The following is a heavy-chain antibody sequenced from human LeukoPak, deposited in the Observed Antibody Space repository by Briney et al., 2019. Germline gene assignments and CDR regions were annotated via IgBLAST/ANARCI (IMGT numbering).Heavy chain of an antibody. CDR2: IHRSGST. V-gene: IGHV4-38-2*02. CDR3: AGTSSGYYSTDY. Sequence: SETLSLTCTVSGYSSSIDYYCGWIRQSPGKGLEWIGSIHRSGSTYYNPSLKSRVTISGDTSKSQFSLRLTSVTAADTAVYYCAGTSSGYYSTDYWGQGTLVTVSS. D-gene: IGHD5-12*01. CDR1: GYSSSIDYY. J-gene: IGHJ4*02.